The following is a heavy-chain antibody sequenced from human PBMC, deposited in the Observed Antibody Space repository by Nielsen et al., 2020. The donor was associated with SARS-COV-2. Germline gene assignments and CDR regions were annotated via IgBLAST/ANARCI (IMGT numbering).Heavy chain of an antibody. CDR2: IYSGGSST. CDR3: TRRDYYGSGSYYDFGMDV. CDR1: GFTFSSYA. D-gene: IGHD3-10*01. Sequence: GESLKISCAASGFTFSSYAMSWVRQAPGKGLEWVSVIYSGGSSTYYADSVKGRFTISRDNSKNTLYLQMNSLRAEDTAVYYCTRRDYYGSGSYYDFGMDVWGQGTTVTVSS. J-gene: IGHJ6*02. V-gene: IGHV3-23*03.